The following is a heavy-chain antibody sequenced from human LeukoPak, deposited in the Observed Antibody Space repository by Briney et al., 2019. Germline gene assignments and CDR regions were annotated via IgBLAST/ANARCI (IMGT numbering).Heavy chain of an antibody. CDR2: IYYSGST. J-gene: IGHJ3*02. CDR3: ARQSPVPTLGDFWSGYYGAFDI. D-gene: IGHD3-3*01. V-gene: IGHV4-39*01. Sequence: SETLSLTCTVSGGSISSSSYYWGWIRQPPGKGLEWIGSIYYSGSTYYNPSLKSRVTISVDTSKNQFSLKLSSVTAADTAVYYCARQSPVPTLGDFWSGYYGAFDIWGQGTMVTVSS. CDR1: GGSISSSSYY.